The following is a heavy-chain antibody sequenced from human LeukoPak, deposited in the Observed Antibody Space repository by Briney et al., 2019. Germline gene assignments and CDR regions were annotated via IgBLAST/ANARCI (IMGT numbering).Heavy chain of an antibody. CDR3: ARGWGSLDWFDP. CDR1: GGSISSYY. V-gene: IGHV4-59*01. J-gene: IGHJ5*02. CDR2: IYYSGST. Sequence: SETLSLTCTVSGGSISSYYWSWIRQPPGKGLEWIGYIYYSGSTNYNPSLKSRVTISVDTSKKQFSLKLSSVTAADTAVYYCARGWGSLDWFDPWGQGTLVTVSS. D-gene: IGHD1-1*01.